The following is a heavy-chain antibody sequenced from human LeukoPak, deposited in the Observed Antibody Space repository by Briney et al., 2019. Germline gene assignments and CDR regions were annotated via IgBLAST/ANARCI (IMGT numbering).Heavy chain of an antibody. Sequence: SETLSLTCTVSGGSISSYYWGWIRQPPGKGLEWIGSIYSSGSTYYNPSLKSRVTISVDTSKNQFSLKLSSVTAADTAVYYCARICSSTSCLIDYWGQGSLVTVSS. CDR2: IYSSGST. D-gene: IGHD2-2*01. V-gene: IGHV4-39*07. CDR1: GGSISSYY. CDR3: ARICSSTSCLIDY. J-gene: IGHJ4*02.